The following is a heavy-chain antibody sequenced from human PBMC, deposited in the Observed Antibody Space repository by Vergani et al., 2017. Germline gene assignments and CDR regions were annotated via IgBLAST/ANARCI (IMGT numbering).Heavy chain of an antibody. CDR1: GFTSSYYG. Sequence: QVQLVQSGAEVKKPGASVKVSCKASGFTSSYYGMHWVRQAPGKGLEWVAVISYDGTQKYYADSVKGRFTISRDNSKSTLYLKMNSLRTEDTAVYYCATKSCGTPGCQIGYFREWGQGTLVTVSS. D-gene: IGHD1-1*01. CDR2: ISYDGTQK. V-gene: IGHV3-30*03. J-gene: IGHJ1*01. CDR3: ATKSCGTPGCQIGYFRE.